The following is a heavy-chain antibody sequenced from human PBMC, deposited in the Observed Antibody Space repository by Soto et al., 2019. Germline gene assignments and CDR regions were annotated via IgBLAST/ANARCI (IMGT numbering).Heavy chain of an antibody. J-gene: IGHJ4*02. Sequence: QVQLVQSGAEVKKPGASVKVSCKASGYTFTSYAMHWVRQAPGQRLEWMGWINAGNGNTKYSQKFQGRVTITRDTSASTAYMELSSLRSEDTAVYYCAGVVGSSWPFDYWGQGTLVTVSS. V-gene: IGHV1-3*01. CDR1: GYTFTSYA. CDR3: AGVVGSSWPFDY. D-gene: IGHD6-13*01. CDR2: INAGNGNT.